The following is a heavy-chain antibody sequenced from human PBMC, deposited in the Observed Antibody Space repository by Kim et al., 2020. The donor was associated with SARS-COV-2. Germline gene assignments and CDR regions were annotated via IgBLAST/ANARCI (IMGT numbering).Heavy chain of an antibody. CDR1: GFTFSNAW. CDR2: IKSKTDGGTT. J-gene: IGHJ6*02. V-gene: IGHV3-15*01. D-gene: IGHD3-10*01. CDR3: SSPSNGDPRLGWGDYYGMDV. Sequence: GGSLRLSCAASGFTFSNAWMSWVRQAPGKGLEWVGRIKSKTDGGTTDYAAPVKGRFTISRDDSKNTLYLQMNSLKTEDTAVYYCSSPSNGDPRLGWGDYYGMDVWGQGTTVTVSS.